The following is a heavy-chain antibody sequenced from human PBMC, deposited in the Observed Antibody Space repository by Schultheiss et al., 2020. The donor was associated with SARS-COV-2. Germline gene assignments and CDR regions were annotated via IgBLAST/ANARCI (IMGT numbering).Heavy chain of an antibody. CDR1: GYTFTGYY. D-gene: IGHD5/OR15-5a*01. CDR3: ARDSTRRKHSVNRGFDY. V-gene: IGHV1-18*04. CDR2: ISAYNGNT. J-gene: IGHJ4*02. Sequence: ASVKVFCKASGYTFTGYYMHWVRQAPGQGLEWMGWISAYNGNTNYAQKLQGRVTMTTDTSTSTAYMELRSLRSDDTAVYYCARDSTRRKHSVNRGFDYWGQGTLVTVSS.